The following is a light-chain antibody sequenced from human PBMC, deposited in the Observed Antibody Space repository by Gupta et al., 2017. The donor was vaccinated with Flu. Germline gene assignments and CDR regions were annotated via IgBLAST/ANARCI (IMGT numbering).Light chain of an antibody. J-gene: IGKJ1*01. CDR2: WAS. V-gene: IGKV4-1*01. CDR3: QQYDTAPWT. Sequence: DIVMTQSPDSLAVSLGERATINCTSSQSVLYSSDNKNYLAWYQRTPGQPPKLLIYWASTRKSGVPDRFSGSGSGTDFTLTISSLQAEDVAVYYCQQYDTAPWTFGQGTKVELK. CDR1: QSVLYSSDNKNY.